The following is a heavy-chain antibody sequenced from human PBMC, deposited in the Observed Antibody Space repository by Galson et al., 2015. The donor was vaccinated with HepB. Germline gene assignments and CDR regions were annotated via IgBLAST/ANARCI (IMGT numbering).Heavy chain of an antibody. CDR2: IYYSGST. CDR1: GGSISSYY. J-gene: IGHJ2*01. CDR3: ARRWLVDWYFDL. V-gene: IGHV4-59*01. Sequence: ETLSLTCTVSGGSISSYYWSWIRQPPGKGLEWIGYIYYSGSTNYNPSLKSRVTISVDTSKNQFSLKLSSVTAADTAVYYCARRWLVDWYFDLWGRGTLVTVSS. D-gene: IGHD6-19*01.